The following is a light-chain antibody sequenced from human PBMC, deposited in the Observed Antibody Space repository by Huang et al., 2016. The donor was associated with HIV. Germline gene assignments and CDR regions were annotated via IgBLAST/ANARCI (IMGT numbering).Light chain of an antibody. V-gene: IGKV3-20*01. J-gene: IGKJ2*03. Sequence: EIVLTQSPDTLSLSPGERATVSCRASQSVTRNYLAWYQQRPGQAPKILLYGASTRATGIPDRFIGSGSGTDFTLTISRLAPEDFAVYYCQQFGSSPPYSFGQGTKLEIK. CDR1: QSVTRNY. CDR2: GAS. CDR3: QQFGSSPPYS.